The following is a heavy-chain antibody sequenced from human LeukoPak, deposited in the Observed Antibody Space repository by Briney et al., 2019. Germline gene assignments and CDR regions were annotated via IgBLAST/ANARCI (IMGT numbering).Heavy chain of an antibody. D-gene: IGHD6-13*01. J-gene: IGHJ4*02. CDR2: IRGSGGST. CDR1: GFTFSSYA. Sequence: PGGSLRLSCAASGFTFSSYAMSWVRKAPGKGLEWVSSIRGSGGSTYYADSVKGRFTISRDNSKNTLYLQMNSLRADDTAVYYCATVLYSSTWTWGQGTLVTVSS. CDR3: ATVLYSSTWT. V-gene: IGHV3-23*01.